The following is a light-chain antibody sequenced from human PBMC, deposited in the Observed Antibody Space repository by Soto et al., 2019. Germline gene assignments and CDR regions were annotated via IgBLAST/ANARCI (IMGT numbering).Light chain of an antibody. CDR2: AAS. J-gene: IGKJ5*01. CDR1: EDISTW. V-gene: IGKV1-12*01. Sequence: DIQMTQSPSSVSVSVGDRVTITCRSSEDISTWLAWYQQKPGKAPKLLIYAASSLQSGVPSRFSGNGSGTDFTLTISSLQPEDFATYYCQHADSFPLITVSQGTRLESK. CDR3: QHADSFPLIT.